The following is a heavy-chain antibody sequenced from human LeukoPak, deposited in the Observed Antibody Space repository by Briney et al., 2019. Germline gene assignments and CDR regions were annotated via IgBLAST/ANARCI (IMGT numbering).Heavy chain of an antibody. V-gene: IGHV1-18*01. CDR3: AREVGGTITYYFDY. CDR1: GYTFTSYG. CDR2: ISAYNGNT. Sequence: GASVKVSCKASGYTFTSYGISWVRQAPGQGLEWMGWISAYNGNTNYAQKLQGRVTMTTDTSTSTAYMELRSLRSDDTAVYYCAREVGGTITYYFDYWGQGTLVTVSS. J-gene: IGHJ4*02. D-gene: IGHD5-12*01.